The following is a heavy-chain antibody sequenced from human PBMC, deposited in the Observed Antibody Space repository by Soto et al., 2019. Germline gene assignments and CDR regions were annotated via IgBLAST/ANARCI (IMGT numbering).Heavy chain of an antibody. CDR3: ARPVEVANWYYYGMDV. J-gene: IGHJ6*02. CDR1: GGSISSSSYY. D-gene: IGHD6-19*01. Sequence: ETLSLTCPVSGGSISSSSYYWGWIRQPPGKGLEWIGSIYYSGSTYYNPSLKSRVTISVDTSKNQFSLKLSSVTAADTAVYYCARPVEVANWYYYGMDVWGQGTTVTVSS. V-gene: IGHV4-39*01. CDR2: IYYSGST.